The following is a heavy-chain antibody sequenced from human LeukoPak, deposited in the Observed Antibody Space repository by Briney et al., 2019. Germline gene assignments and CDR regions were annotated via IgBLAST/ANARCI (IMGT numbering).Heavy chain of an antibody. Sequence: SETLSLTCTVSGGSISSSSYYWGWIRQPPGKGLEWIGSIYYRGSTYYNPSLKSRVTISVDTSKNQFSLKLSSVTAADTAVYYCATQMDTAMVFTPYFDYWGQGTLVTVSS. D-gene: IGHD5-18*01. CDR1: GGSISSSSYY. CDR2: IYYRGST. J-gene: IGHJ4*02. V-gene: IGHV4-39*01. CDR3: ATQMDTAMVFTPYFDY.